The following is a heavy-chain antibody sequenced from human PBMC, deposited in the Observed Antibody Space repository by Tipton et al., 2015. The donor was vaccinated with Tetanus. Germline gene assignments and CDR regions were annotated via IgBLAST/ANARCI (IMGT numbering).Heavy chain of an antibody. Sequence: SLRLSCAASGFTFSSYTMHWVRQAPGKGLDWAGLIYYDGSIEYYVDSVKGRFTISRDNLKNRLYLQMNSLRAEDTAVYYCAKVSRYEMSPPGAYFDYWGQGTLVTVSS. J-gene: IGHJ4*02. CDR1: GFTFSSYT. V-gene: IGHV3-33*06. CDR3: AKVSRYEMSPPGAYFDY. D-gene: IGHD5-24*01. CDR2: IYYDGSIE.